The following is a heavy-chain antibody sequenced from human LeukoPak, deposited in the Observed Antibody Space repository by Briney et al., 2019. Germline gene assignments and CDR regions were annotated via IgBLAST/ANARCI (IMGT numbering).Heavy chain of an antibody. CDR3: AGGDDSSGYYFGY. J-gene: IGHJ4*02. CDR1: GFTFSSYE. D-gene: IGHD3-22*01. V-gene: IGHV3-48*03. Sequence: PGGSLRLSYAASGFTFSSYEMNWVRQAPGKGLEWVSYISSSGSTIYYADSVKGRFTISRDNAKNSLYLQMNSLRAEDTAVYYCAGGDDSSGYYFGYWGQGTLVTVSS. CDR2: ISSSGSTI.